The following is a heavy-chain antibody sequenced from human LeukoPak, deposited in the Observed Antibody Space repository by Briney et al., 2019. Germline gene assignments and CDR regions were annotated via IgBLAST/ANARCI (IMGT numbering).Heavy chain of an antibody. V-gene: IGHV4-39*01. Sequence: SETLSLTCTVSGVSISSSSYYWGWIRQPPGKGLEWIGSIYYSGSTYYNPFLKSRVTISVDTSKNQFSPKLSSVTAADTAVYYCARRVVGATTTISYFFDYWGRGTLVTVSS. CDR1: GVSISSSSYY. D-gene: IGHD1-26*01. CDR2: IYYSGST. J-gene: IGHJ4*02. CDR3: ARRVVGATTTISYFFDY.